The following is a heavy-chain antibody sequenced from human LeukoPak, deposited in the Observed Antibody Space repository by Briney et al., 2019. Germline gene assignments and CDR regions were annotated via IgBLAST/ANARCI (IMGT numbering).Heavy chain of an antibody. CDR1: GFTVSSNY. Sequence: PGGSLRLSCAASGFTVSSNYMSSVRQAPGKGLEWVSVIYSGGSTYYADSVKGRFTISRDNSKNTLYLQMNSLRAEDTAVHYCARGLGASRYYYYYMDVWGKGTTVTVSS. CDR3: ARGLGASRYYYYYMDV. D-gene: IGHD6-13*01. J-gene: IGHJ6*03. V-gene: IGHV3-53*01. CDR2: IYSGGST.